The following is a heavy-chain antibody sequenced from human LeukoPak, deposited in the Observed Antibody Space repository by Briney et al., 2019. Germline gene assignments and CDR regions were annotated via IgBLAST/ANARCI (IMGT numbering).Heavy chain of an antibody. D-gene: IGHD4-17*01. CDR2: IYYSGST. Sequence: SETLSLTCTVSGSSISSYYWSWIRQPPGKGLEWIGYIYYSGSTNYNPSLKSRVTISVDTSKNQFSLKLSSVTAADTAVYYCASYLYGDYWYFDLWGRGTLVTVSS. CDR1: GSSISSYY. J-gene: IGHJ2*01. CDR3: ASYLYGDYWYFDL. V-gene: IGHV4-59*08.